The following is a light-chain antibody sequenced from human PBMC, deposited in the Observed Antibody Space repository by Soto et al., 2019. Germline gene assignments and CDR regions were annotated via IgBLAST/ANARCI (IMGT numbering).Light chain of an antibody. V-gene: IGKV3D-20*01. J-gene: IGKJ1*01. CDR1: QRVSGGF. Sequence: ELVLAQAPGAISLSPLATGTLYCGASQRVSGGFLAWYQQKPGLAPRLILYATSFRATGIPDRFNGGGSGTDFTLTISRLAPEEFAVYYCQQYGSSASFGQGTKVEIK. CDR2: ATS. CDR3: QQYGSSAS.